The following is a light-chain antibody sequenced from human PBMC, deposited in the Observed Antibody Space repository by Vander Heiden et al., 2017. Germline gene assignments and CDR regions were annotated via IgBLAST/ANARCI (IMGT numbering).Light chain of an antibody. J-gene: IGKJ5*01. CDR2: GAS. CDR3: QQYGTSPVT. V-gene: IGKV3-20*01. Sequence: IVLTQSPDPLSLSPGDRATLSCRASQSVNTNFVAWDQQTPGQAPRRLMYGASTRATGVPDRFSGSGSGTDCTIIISRLESEDCAVYFCQQYGTSPVTFGQGTRLELK. CDR1: QSVNTNF.